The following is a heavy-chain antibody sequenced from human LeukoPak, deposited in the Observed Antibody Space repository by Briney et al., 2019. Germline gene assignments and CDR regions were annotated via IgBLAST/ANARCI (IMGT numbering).Heavy chain of an antibody. D-gene: IGHD3-10*01. CDR2: ISDDGSIK. CDR3: AKDRAFQAAGVTDY. CDR1: GFTFSSHG. J-gene: IGHJ4*02. V-gene: IGHV3-30*18. Sequence: GRSLRLSCAASGFTFSSHGMHWVRQAPGKGLEWVAVISDDGSIKLYGDSVKGRFTISRDNSENTLYLQMNGLKTEDTAVYYCAKDRAFQAAGVTDYWGQGTLVTVSS.